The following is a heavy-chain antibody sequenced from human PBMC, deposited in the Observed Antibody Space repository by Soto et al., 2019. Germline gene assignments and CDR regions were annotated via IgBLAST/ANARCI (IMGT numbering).Heavy chain of an antibody. CDR3: ASDRPSCSSSSCHYYYHYYGMGV. D-gene: IGHD2-2*01. CDR2: TTPTFGTA. Sequence: QVQLVHSGAELKNPGSSVKVSCRASGGTFSSFAFSWVSQAPGQGLELLGGTTPTFGTANYAQKCRGRVTLTADESTRTAYVEVSSLSSEDTAVYYCASDRPSCSSSSCHYYYHYYGMGVWGQGTTVTDSS. J-gene: IGHJ6*02. V-gene: IGHV1-69*01. CDR1: GGTFSSFA.